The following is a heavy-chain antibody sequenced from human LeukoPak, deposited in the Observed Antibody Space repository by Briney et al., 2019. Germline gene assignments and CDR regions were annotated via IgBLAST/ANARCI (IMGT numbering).Heavy chain of an antibody. J-gene: IGHJ4*02. D-gene: IGHD4-11*01. Sequence: SETLSLTCAVYGGSFSGYYWSWIRQPPGKGLEWIGEINHSGSTNYNPSLKSRVTISVDTSKNQFSLKLSSVTAADTAVYYCAREEMTTVTFDYWGQGTLVTVSS. CDR2: INHSGST. CDR1: GGSFSGYY. CDR3: AREEMTTVTFDY. V-gene: IGHV4-34*01.